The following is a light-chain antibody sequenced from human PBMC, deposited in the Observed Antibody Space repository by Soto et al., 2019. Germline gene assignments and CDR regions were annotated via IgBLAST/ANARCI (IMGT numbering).Light chain of an antibody. Sequence: DIQMTQSPSHVSASVGDRVSITCRASQDIRSWLAWYQQRPGKAPKLLIYAATILQSGVPSRFSGSGSGTAFTLTVSNLQPEDFATYYCQQSYSTLLITFGQGTRLEIK. CDR2: AAT. CDR1: QDIRSW. CDR3: QQSYSTLLIT. V-gene: IGKV1-12*01. J-gene: IGKJ5*01.